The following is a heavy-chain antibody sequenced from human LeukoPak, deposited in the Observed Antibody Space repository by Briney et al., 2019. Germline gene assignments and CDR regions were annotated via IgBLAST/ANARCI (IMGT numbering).Heavy chain of an antibody. CDR2: VSHDGRNQ. J-gene: IGHJ4*02. CDR1: GFTFSNYA. CDR3: GRDPSESVTIAF. V-gene: IGHV3-30*04. D-gene: IGHD5-24*01. Sequence: GGSLRLSCAASGFTFSNYAMHWVRQAPGKGLEWVAIVSHDGRNQYYAESVKGRFTISRDSSKNTVSLQMNSLRAGDSALYYCGRDPSESVTIAFWGQGTLVTVSS.